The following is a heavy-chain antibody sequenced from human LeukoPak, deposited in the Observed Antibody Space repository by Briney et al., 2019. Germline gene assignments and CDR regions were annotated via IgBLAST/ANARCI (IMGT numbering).Heavy chain of an antibody. V-gene: IGHV3-30*18. J-gene: IGHJ4*02. CDR1: GFTFSSYG. Sequence: GGSLRLSCAASGFTFSSYGMHWVRQAPGKGLEWVAVISYDGSNKYYADSVKGRFTISRDNSKNTLYLQMNSLRAEDTAVYYCAKDSHYYYDSSGLFDYWGQGTPVTVSS. D-gene: IGHD3-22*01. CDR2: ISYDGSNK. CDR3: AKDSHYYYDSSGLFDY.